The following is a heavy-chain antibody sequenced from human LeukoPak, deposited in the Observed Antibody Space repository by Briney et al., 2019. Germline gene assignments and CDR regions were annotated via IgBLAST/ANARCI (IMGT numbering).Heavy chain of an antibody. D-gene: IGHD3-22*01. CDR1: GYTFTSYG. V-gene: IGHV1-18*01. CDR3: AREPRGTYYYESSGSDY. J-gene: IGHJ4*02. CDR2: ISAYNGNT. Sequence: ASVKVSCKASGYTFTSYGISWVRQAPGQGLEWMGWISAYNGNTNYAQKLQGRVTMTTDTSTSTGYLEVRSLRVDDTAVYYCAREPRGTYYYESSGSDYWGQGTLVTVSS.